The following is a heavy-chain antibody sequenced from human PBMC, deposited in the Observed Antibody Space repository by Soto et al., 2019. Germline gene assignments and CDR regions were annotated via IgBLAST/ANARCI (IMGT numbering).Heavy chain of an antibody. V-gene: IGHV4-34*01. CDR1: GGSFSGYY. CDR3: IGFGESNWFDP. J-gene: IGHJ5*02. CDR2: INHSGST. D-gene: IGHD3-10*01. Sequence: QVQLQQWGAGLLKPSETLSLTCAVYGGSFSGYYWSWIRQPPGKGLEWIGEINHSGSTNYNPSLTRRVTISVDTSKNPFSLKLSSVTAADTAVYYCIGFGESNWFDPWGQGTLVTVSS.